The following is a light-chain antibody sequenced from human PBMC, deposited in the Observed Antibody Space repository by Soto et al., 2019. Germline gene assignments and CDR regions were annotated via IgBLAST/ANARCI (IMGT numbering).Light chain of an antibody. CDR2: GAS. CDR1: QSVTSTY. CDR3: QQYHSLPTT. J-gene: IGKJ3*01. Sequence: DIELTQSPGTLSLSPGERATLSCRASQSVTSTYLAWYQQKPGQPPRLLIYGASNRATGIPDRFSGSGSGTDFTLTISRLEPEDFTVYYCQQYHSLPTTFGPGTKVDI. V-gene: IGKV3-20*01.